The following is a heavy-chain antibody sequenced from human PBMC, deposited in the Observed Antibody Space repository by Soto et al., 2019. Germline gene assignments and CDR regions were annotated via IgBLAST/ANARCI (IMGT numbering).Heavy chain of an antibody. D-gene: IGHD2-2*01. J-gene: IGHJ5*02. V-gene: IGHV1-18*01. Sequence: QVPLVQSGGEVKRPGASVKVSCKTSGYTFSNYGITWVRQAPGQPLEWLGWISLYSDGTNYAQKFQGRVSMTTDTSTTTAYMKLRSLRSDDTAVYYCARVVPGAEAWFGPWGQGTMVTVSS. CDR1: GYTFSNYG. CDR3: ARVVPGAEAWFGP. CDR2: ISLYSDGT.